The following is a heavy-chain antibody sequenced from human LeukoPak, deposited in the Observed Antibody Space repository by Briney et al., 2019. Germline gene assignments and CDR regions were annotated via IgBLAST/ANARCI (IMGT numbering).Heavy chain of an antibody. D-gene: IGHD3-9*01. CDR2: ISRDGGST. CDR1: GFTFDDYT. V-gene: IGHV3-43*01. CDR3: AKLLNYDILTGLYYFDY. Sequence: GGSLRLSCAASGFTFDDYTMHWVRQAPGQGLEWVSLISRDGGSTYYADSVKGRFTISRDNSKNTLYLQMNSLRAEDTAVYYCAKLLNYDILTGLYYFDYWGQGTLVTVSS. J-gene: IGHJ4*02.